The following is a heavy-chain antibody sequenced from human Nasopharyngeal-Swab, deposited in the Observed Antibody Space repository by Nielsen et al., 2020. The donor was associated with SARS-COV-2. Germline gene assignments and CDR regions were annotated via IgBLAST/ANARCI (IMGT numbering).Heavy chain of an antibody. V-gene: IGHV3-23*01. CDR3: AKGDYSDYFFDY. CDR2: ISGGGGNT. Sequence: LSLTCAASGFTFSSHAMTWVRQAPGKGLEWVSAISGGGGNTYYADSVKGRFTISRDNSQNTLYLQMNSLRAEDTAVYHCAKGDYSDYFFDYWGQGTLVTVSS. J-gene: IGHJ4*02. D-gene: IGHD4-11*01. CDR1: GFTFSSHA.